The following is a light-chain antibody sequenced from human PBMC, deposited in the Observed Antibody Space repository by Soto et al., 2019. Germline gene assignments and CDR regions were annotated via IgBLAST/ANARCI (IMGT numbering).Light chain of an antibody. J-gene: IGKJ1*01. CDR3: QQYGSSPET. CDR1: QSVSSGS. Sequence: DIVLTQSPGTLSLSPGERATLSCRASQSVSSGSLAWYQQKPGQAPRLLIFGASSRAAGIPDRFSGSGSGTDFTLTISRLEPEDFAVYYCQQYGSSPETFGQGTNVEIK. V-gene: IGKV3-20*01. CDR2: GAS.